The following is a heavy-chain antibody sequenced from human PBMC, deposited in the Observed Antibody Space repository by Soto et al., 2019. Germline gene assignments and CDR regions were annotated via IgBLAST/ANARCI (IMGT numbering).Heavy chain of an antibody. CDR2: ISNDGGDK. CDR1: GFTLGTYG. Sequence: QVQLAESGGGVVQPGRSLTITCAASGFTLGTYGMHWVRQAPGKGLEWVAVISNDGGDKYYSDSVMGRFTISRDNSKNTLFLQMNRLRAEDTAVYFCAKEFFDSSGFYPSLDALDIWGQGTVVTVSS. D-gene: IGHD3-22*01. J-gene: IGHJ3*02. V-gene: IGHV3-30*18. CDR3: AKEFFDSSGFYPSLDALDI.